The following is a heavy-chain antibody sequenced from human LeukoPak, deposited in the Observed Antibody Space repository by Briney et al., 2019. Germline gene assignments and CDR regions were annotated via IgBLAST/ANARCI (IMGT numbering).Heavy chain of an antibody. Sequence: PGGSLRLSCAASGFTFSSYAMTWVRRAPGKGLEWVSAISSSGDITDYADSVKGRFTISRDNSKNTLNLQMNSLRAEDTALYYCAKDPGVGATRFNDYWGRGTQVTVTS. D-gene: IGHD1-26*01. V-gene: IGHV3-23*01. J-gene: IGHJ4*02. CDR3: AKDPGVGATRFNDY. CDR2: ISSSGDIT. CDR1: GFTFSSYA.